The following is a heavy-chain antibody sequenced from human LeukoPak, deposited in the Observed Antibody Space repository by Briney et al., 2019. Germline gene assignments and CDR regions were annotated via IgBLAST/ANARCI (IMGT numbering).Heavy chain of an antibody. CDR1: GFTFSSYG. CDR3: AKDQDIVDVVGPGDY. V-gene: IGHV3-30*18. CDR2: ITYDGNKK. J-gene: IGHJ4*02. D-gene: IGHD2-15*01. Sequence: GGSLRLSCAVSGFTFSSYGMHWVRQAPGKGLEWVAVITYDGNKKYYADSVKGRLTISRDNSKNTLYLQMNSLRAEDTAVYYCAKDQDIVDVVGPGDYWGQGTLVTVSS.